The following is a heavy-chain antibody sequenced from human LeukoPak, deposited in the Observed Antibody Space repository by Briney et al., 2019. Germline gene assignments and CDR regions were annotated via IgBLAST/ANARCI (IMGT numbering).Heavy chain of an antibody. CDR2: IYYSGST. CDR1: GGSISSSSYY. V-gene: IGHV4-39*07. Sequence: SETLSLTCTVSGGSISSSSYYWGWIRQPPGKGLEWIGSIYYSGSTYYNPSLKSRVTISVDTSKNQFSLKLSSVTAADTAVYYCARDYDILTGGLYYYYGMDVWGQGTTVTVSS. CDR3: ARDYDILTGGLYYYYGMDV. J-gene: IGHJ6*02. D-gene: IGHD3-9*01.